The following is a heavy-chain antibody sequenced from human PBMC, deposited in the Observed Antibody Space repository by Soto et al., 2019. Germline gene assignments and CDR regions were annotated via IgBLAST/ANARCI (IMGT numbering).Heavy chain of an antibody. V-gene: IGHV4-30-2*01. CDR3: ARSREFDY. J-gene: IGHJ4*02. CDR1: VGSLSGATYP. CDR2: IFPSGTT. Sequence: PSETLSLTCGVSVGSLSGATYPWNWIRQTPGKGLEWIGYIFPSGTTYYNPSLRSRVTISIDVSKNQFSLSLRSLTAADTAVYYCARSREFDYWSQGTLVTVS.